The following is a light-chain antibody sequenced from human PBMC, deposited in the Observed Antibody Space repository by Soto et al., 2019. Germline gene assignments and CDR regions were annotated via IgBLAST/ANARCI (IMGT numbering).Light chain of an antibody. CDR2: AAS. J-gene: IGKJ1*01. CDR1: QSISSY. Sequence: DIQMTQSPSSLSASVGDRVTITCRASQSISSYLNWYQQKPGKAPKLLIYAASSLQSGVPSRFSGSGSGTDFTLTISSLQTEDFATYYCQHSYSTPTFGQGTKVEIK. CDR3: QHSYSTPT. V-gene: IGKV1-39*01.